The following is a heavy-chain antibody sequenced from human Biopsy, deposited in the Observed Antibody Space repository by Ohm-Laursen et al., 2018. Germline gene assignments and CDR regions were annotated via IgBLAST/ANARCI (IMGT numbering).Heavy chain of an antibody. CDR3: AKEGRLLGIPHKYYFDS. D-gene: IGHD1-26*01. CDR1: GFSFGDHY. Sequence: SLRLSCAASGFSFGDHYLDWVRQAPGKGLEWVGRARNKANSYTIEYAASVMGRFTISRDDSQNSLYLQMNSLQTEDTAVYFCAKEGRLLGIPHKYYFDSWGQGTLVTVSS. CDR2: ARNKANSYTI. V-gene: IGHV3-72*01. J-gene: IGHJ4*02.